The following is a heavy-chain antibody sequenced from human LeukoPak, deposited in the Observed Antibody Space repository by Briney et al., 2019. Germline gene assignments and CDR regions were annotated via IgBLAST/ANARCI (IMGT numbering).Heavy chain of an antibody. CDR1: GFTFSSSW. Sequence: GGSLRLSCVASGFTFSSSWMYWVRQAPGKGLVWASRISSDGSDTTYADSVKDRFTISRDNAKNILYLQMNSLRVEDTAVYYCTRAGSSWANDYWGQGTLVTVSS. V-gene: IGHV3-74*01. CDR2: ISSDGSDT. J-gene: IGHJ4*02. D-gene: IGHD6-13*01. CDR3: TRAGSSWANDY.